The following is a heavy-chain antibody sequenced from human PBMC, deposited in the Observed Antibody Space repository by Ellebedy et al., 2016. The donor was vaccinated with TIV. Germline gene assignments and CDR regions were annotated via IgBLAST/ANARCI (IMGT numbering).Heavy chain of an antibody. V-gene: IGHV3-23*01. CDR3: AKDQVGGDGRWVFDV. Sequence: GESLKISCAASGFTFSTYVMAWVRQTPGKGLEWVSGIYGSGGGIYYADSVKGRFTISRDNSKNTLYLQMNSLRAEDTAIYYCAKDQVGGDGRWVFDVWGQGTMLTVSS. D-gene: IGHD3-16*01. J-gene: IGHJ3*01. CDR1: GFTFSTYV. CDR2: IYGSGGGI.